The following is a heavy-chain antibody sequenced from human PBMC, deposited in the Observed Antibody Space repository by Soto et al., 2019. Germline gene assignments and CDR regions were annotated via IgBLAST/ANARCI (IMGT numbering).Heavy chain of an antibody. CDR2: INSDVSST. D-gene: IGHD6-19*01. CDR1: GFTFSSYW. CDR3: AVAVAGPTAIGY. Sequence: EVQLVESGGGLVQPGGSLRLSCAASGFTFSSYWMHWVRQAPGKGLVWVSRINSDVSSTSYADYVKGRFTISRDNAKNTLYLQMNSLRAEDTAVYYCAVAVAGPTAIGYWGQGTLVTVSS. J-gene: IGHJ4*02. V-gene: IGHV3-74*01.